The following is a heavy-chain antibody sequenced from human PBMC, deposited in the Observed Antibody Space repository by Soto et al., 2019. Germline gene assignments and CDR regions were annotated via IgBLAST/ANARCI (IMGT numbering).Heavy chain of an antibody. CDR3: AKALYGGHDY. J-gene: IGHJ4*02. Sequence: EVQLLESGGGLVQPGGSLRLSCAASGFTFSVYAMSWVRQAPGKGLECVSGISGSGGSTSYADSVKGRFTISRDNSKNTLSRQMNSLSAADTAVYYCAKALYGGHDYWGPGTLVTVSS. V-gene: IGHV3-23*01. CDR1: GFTFSVYA. CDR2: ISGSGGST. D-gene: IGHD4-17*01.